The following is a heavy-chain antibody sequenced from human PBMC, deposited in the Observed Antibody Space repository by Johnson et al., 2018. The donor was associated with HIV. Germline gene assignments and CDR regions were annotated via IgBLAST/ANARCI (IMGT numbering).Heavy chain of an antibody. CDR2: ISYDGSNN. CDR3: ARVLWDYGEEDAFDI. D-gene: IGHD4-17*01. Sequence: VQLVESGGGVVQPGRSLRLSCAASGFTFSSYAMHWVRQAPGKGLEWVAVISYDGSNNYYADSVKVRFTISRDSAKNSLYLQMNSLRAEDTAVYYCARVLWDYGEEDAFDIWGQGTMVTVSS. J-gene: IGHJ3*02. V-gene: IGHV3-30-3*01. CDR1: GFTFSSYA.